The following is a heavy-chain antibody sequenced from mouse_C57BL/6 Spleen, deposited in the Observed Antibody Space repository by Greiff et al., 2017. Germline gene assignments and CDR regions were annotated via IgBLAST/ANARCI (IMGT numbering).Heavy chain of an antibody. D-gene: IGHD2-4*01. CDR3: ARADDYEYYFDY. Sequence: QVQLQQPGAELVRPGTSVKLSCKASGYTFTSYWMHWVKQRPGQGLEWIGVIDPSDSYTNYNQKFKGKATLTVDTSSSTAYMQLISLTSEDSAVYYCARADDYEYYFDYWGQGTTLTVSS. V-gene: IGHV1-59*01. CDR1: GYTFTSYW. J-gene: IGHJ2*01. CDR2: IDPSDSYT.